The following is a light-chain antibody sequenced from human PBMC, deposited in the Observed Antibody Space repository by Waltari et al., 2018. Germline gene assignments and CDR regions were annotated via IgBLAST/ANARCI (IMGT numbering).Light chain of an antibody. J-gene: IGKJ4*01. CDR1: QTVLYSPNNKNY. V-gene: IGKV4-1*01. CDR2: WAS. Sequence: IVMTQSPDSLAVSLGARATINCKSSQTVLYSPNNKNYLAWYQQKPRQPPKLLIYWASTRESGVPDRFSGSGSGTDFTLTISSLQAEDVAVYYCQQYYNTPLTFGGGTKVEIK. CDR3: QQYYNTPLT.